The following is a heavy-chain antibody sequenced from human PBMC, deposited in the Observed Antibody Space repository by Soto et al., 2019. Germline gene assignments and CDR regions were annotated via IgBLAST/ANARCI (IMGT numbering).Heavy chain of an antibody. J-gene: IGHJ3*02. D-gene: IGHD3-3*01. CDR3: ARRRYYDFWSGYLVNDAFDI. CDR2: IISSSSTI. CDR1: GFTFSSYS. Sequence: EVQLVESGGGLVQPGGSLRLSCAASGFTFSSYSMNWVRQSPGNGLEWVSYIISSSSTIYYADSLQGRFTISRNNAKNSLYLQMNSLRAEDTAVYYCARRRYYDFWSGYLVNDAFDIWGQGTMVTVSS. V-gene: IGHV3-48*01.